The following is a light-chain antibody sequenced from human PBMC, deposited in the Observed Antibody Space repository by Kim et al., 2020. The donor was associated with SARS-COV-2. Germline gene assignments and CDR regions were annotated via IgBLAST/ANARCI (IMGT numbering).Light chain of an antibody. V-gene: IGLV3-1*01. CDR3: QAWDTGTDVV. J-gene: IGLJ2*01. Sequence: VAPGQTATITCSGDKLGDKYACWYQQKPGQSPVLVIFQNSKRASGIPERFSGSNSGNTATLTITGTQAMDEADYYCQAWDTGTDVVFGGGTKLTVL. CDR2: QNS. CDR1: KLGDKY.